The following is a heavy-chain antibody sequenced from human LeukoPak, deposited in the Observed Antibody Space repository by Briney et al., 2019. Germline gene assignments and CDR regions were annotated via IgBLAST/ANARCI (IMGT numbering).Heavy chain of an antibody. Sequence: PSETLSLTCPVSGGSISSYYWSWLRQPPGKGLEWIGYIYYSGSTNYNPSLKSRVTISVDTSKNQFSLKLSSVTAADTALYYRARSSSLAARPSYYHGMDVWGQGTTVTVSS. CDR2: IYYSGST. J-gene: IGHJ6*02. CDR3: ARSSSLAARPSYYHGMDV. CDR1: GGSISSYY. D-gene: IGHD6-6*01. V-gene: IGHV4-59*01.